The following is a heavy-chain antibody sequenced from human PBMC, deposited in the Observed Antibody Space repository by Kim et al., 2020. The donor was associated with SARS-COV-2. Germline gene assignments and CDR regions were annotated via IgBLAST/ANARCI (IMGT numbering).Heavy chain of an antibody. V-gene: IGHV1-18*01. CDR1: GYTFTSQG. D-gene: IGHD1-7*01. CDR2: ISPLNGKT. J-gene: IGHJ6*01. Sequence: ASVKVSCKASGYTFTSQGINWVRQAPGQGPEWMGWISPLNGKTKFAQKFQGRVVMTRETSTTTVEMELRSLTSDDTAVYYCARDGGITRGIDVWGQRT. CDR3: ARDGGITRGIDV.